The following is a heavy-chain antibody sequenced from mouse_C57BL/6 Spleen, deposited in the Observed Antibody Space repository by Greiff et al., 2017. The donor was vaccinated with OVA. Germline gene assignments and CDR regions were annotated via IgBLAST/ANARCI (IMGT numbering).Heavy chain of an antibody. J-gene: IGHJ2*01. CDR3: ARDTDDGYYRGVDY. D-gene: IGHD2-3*01. CDR2: IDPANGNT. V-gene: IGHV14-3*01. Sequence: VQLKESVAELVRPGASVKLSCTASGFTIKNTYMHWVKQRPEQGLEWIGRIDPANGNTKYAPKFQGKATITADTSSNTAYLQLSSLTSEDTAIYYCARDTDDGYYRGVDYWGQGTTLTVSS. CDR1: GFTIKNTY.